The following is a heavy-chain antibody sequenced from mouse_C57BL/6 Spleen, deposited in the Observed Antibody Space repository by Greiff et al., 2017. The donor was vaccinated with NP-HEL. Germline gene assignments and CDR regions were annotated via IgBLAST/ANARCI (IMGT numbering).Heavy chain of an antibody. D-gene: IGHD2-1*01. V-gene: IGHV1-69*01. J-gene: IGHJ4*01. CDR2: IDPSDSYT. CDR1: GYTFTSYW. Sequence: QVQLQQPGAELVMPGASVKLSCKASGYTFTSYWMHWVKQRPGQGLEWIGEIDPSDSYTNYNQKFKGKSTLTVDKPSSTAYMQLSSLTSEDSAVYYCARGNDAMDDWGQGTSGTVSS. CDR3: ARGNDAMDD.